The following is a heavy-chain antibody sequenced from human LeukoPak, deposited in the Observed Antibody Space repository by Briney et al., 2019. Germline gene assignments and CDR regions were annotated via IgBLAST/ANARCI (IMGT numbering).Heavy chain of an antibody. J-gene: IGHJ4*02. CDR3: ARHRPYSSGWYVYFDY. V-gene: IGHV4-39*01. CDR2: IYYSGST. D-gene: IGHD6-19*01. Sequence: SETLSLTCTVSGSSISSSSYYWGWIRQPPGKGLEWIGSIYYSGSTYYNPSLKSRVTISVDTSKNQFSLKLSSVTAADTAVYYCARHRPYSSGWYVYFDYWGQGTLVTVSS. CDR1: GSSISSSSYY.